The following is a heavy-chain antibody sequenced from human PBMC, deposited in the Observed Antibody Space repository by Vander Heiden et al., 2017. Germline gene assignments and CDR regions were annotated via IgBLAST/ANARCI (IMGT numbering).Heavy chain of an antibody. Sequence: EVQLVESGGGLVQPGRSLRLSCAASGFTFDDSAMHWVRQAPGKGLEWVSGISWNSGSIGYADSVKGRFTISRDNAKNSLYLQMNSLRAEDTALYYCAKDSSSWSNYYYGMDVWGQGTTVTVSS. J-gene: IGHJ6*02. CDR3: AKDSSSWSNYYYGMDV. D-gene: IGHD6-13*01. CDR1: GFTFDDSA. CDR2: ISWNSGSI. V-gene: IGHV3-9*01.